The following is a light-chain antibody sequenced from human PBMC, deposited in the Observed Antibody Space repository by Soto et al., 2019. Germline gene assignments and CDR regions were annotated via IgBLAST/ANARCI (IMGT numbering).Light chain of an antibody. J-gene: IGKJ1*01. CDR3: QQYYTSWWT. Sequence: DIVMTQSPDSLAVSLGERATINCKSSQSVLYSSNNKNYLAWYQQKPGQPPKLLIYWASTRESGVPDRFSGGGSGTDFTLTINSLQAEVVAVYYCQQYYTSWWTFGQGTKVEIK. V-gene: IGKV4-1*01. CDR1: QSVLYSSNNKNY. CDR2: WAS.